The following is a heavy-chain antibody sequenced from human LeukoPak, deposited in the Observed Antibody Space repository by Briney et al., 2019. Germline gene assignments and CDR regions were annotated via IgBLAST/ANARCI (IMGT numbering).Heavy chain of an antibody. V-gene: IGHV3-53*01. CDR2: IYSGGST. J-gene: IGHJ4*02. CDR1: GFTVSSNY. D-gene: IGHD4-17*01. Sequence: GGSLRLSCAASGFTVSSNYMSWVRQAPGKGLEWVSVIYSGGSTYYADSVKGRFTISRDNSKNTLYLQMNSLRAEDTAVYYCARDVHSGGDYLTFDYWGQGTLVTVSS. CDR3: ARDVHSGGDYLTFDY.